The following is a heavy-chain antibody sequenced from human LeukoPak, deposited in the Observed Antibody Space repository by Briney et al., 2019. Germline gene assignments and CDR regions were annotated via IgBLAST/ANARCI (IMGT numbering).Heavy chain of an antibody. CDR3: ARGYYDYVWGTYRPNNWFDP. Sequence: ASVRVSCVASGYTFTVYYMHWGRQAPGQGDGWMGWINPNSGGTNYAQKFQGMVTMTRDTSLSTAYMALSRLRSDATAVYYCARGYYDYVWGTYRPNNWFDPWGQGTLVTVSS. CDR2: INPNSGGT. CDR1: GYTFTVYY. J-gene: IGHJ5*02. D-gene: IGHD3-16*02. V-gene: IGHV1-2*02.